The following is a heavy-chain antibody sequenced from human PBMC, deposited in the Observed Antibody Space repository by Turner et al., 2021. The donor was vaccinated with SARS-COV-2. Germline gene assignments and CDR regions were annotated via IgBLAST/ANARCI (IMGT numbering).Heavy chain of an antibody. CDR1: RGSIRTTTYY. J-gene: IGHJ3*02. Sequence: QLQLQESGPGLLRPSETLSLTCTVSRGSIRTTTYYWGWIRRPPGKGLEWIGSVLYTGSTYSNPSLKSRVTVSIDTPKNQFSLKLSSVTAADTAVYYCARGGWSDYVESTPFDIWGQGTVVTISS. CDR3: ARGGWSDYVESTPFDI. CDR2: VLYTGST. D-gene: IGHD1-26*01. V-gene: IGHV4-39*01.